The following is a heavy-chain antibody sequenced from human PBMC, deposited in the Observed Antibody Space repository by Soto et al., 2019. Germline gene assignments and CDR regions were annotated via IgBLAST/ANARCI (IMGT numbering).Heavy chain of an antibody. Sequence: QVQLVQSGAEVKKPGASVKIFCMASGYNFANYYIHWVRQAPGQGPEWMGIIDPDGGSTSYAQKFQRRVSMTSDTSTSRVYMELTGLRSEDTAVYYCTSLIGVDVLRDYWGQGTLVTVSS. CDR3: TSLIGVDVLRDY. V-gene: IGHV1-46*01. J-gene: IGHJ4*02. CDR1: GYNFANYY. D-gene: IGHD3-9*01. CDR2: IDPDGGST.